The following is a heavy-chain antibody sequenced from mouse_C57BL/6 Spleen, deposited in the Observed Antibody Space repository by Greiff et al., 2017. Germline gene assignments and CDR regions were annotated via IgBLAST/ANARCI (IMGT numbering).Heavy chain of an antibody. CDR1: GYTFTDYY. D-gene: IGHD2-5*01. J-gene: IGHJ2*01. Sequence: QVQLQQSGAELVRPGASVKLSCKASGYTFTDYYINWVKQRPGQGLEWIARIYPGSGNTYYNEKFKGKATLTAEKSSSTAYMQLSSLTSEDSAVYFCARWAYYSNYDGYFDYWGQGTTLTVSS. CDR2: IYPGSGNT. V-gene: IGHV1-76*01. CDR3: ARWAYYSNYDGYFDY.